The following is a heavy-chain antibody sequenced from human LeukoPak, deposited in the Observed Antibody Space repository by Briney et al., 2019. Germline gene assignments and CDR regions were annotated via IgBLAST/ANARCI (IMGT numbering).Heavy chain of an antibody. CDR1: GGSISSSSYY. Sequence: SETLSLTCTVSGGSISSSSYYWSWIRQPPGKGLEWIGEINHSGSTNYNPSLKSRVTISVDTSKNQFSLKLSSVTAADTAVYYCARRLRITMIVVVIRGGAFDIWGQGTMVTVSS. D-gene: IGHD3-22*01. CDR3: ARRLRITMIVVVIRGGAFDI. J-gene: IGHJ3*02. CDR2: INHSGST. V-gene: IGHV4-39*07.